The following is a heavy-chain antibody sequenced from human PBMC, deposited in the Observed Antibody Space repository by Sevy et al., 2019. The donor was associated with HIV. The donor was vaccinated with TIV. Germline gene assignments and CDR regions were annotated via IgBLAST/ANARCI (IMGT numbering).Heavy chain of an antibody. CDR3: ARGGIVVVPAANNYNWFDP. Sequence: GGSLRLSCAASGFTFSDYYMSWIRRAPGKGLEWVSYISSSGSTIYYADSVKGRFTISRDNAKNSLYLQMNSLRAEDTAVYYCARGGIVVVPAANNYNWFDPWGQGTLVTVSS. D-gene: IGHD2-2*01. CDR2: ISSSGSTI. J-gene: IGHJ5*02. CDR1: GFTFSDYY. V-gene: IGHV3-11*01.